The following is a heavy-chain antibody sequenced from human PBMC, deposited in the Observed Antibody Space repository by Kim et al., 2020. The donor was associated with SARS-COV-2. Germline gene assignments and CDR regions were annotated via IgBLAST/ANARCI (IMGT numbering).Heavy chain of an antibody. V-gene: IGHV4-59*13. CDR3: ARERSSWYPNPYGMDV. CDR1: GGSISSYY. J-gene: IGHJ6*02. Sequence: SETLSLTCTVSGGSISSYYWSWIRQPPGKGLEWIGYIYYSGSTNYNPSLKSRVTISVDTSKNQFSLKLSSVTAADTAVYYCARERSSWYPNPYGMDVWG. D-gene: IGHD6-13*01. CDR2: IYYSGST.